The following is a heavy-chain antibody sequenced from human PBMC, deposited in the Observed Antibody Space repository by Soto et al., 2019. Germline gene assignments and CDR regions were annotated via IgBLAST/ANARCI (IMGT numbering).Heavy chain of an antibody. V-gene: IGHV3-30*18. D-gene: IGHD3-3*01. CDR1: GFTFSSYG. CDR3: AKEVWRGPMDV. J-gene: IGHJ6*02. CDR2: ISYDGSNK. Sequence: QVQLVESGGGVVQPGRSLRLSCAASGFTFSSYGMHWVRQAPGKGLEWVAVISYDGSNKYYADSVKGRFTISRDNSKNTPYLQMNSLRAEDTAVYYCAKEVWRGPMDVWGQGTTVTVSS.